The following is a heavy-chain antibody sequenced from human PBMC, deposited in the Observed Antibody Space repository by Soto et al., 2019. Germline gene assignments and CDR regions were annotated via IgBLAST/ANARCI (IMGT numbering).Heavy chain of an antibody. D-gene: IGHD2-2*01. CDR1: GYSFTSYW. J-gene: IGHJ5*02. CDR3: ARHQSFGSLPAATIWFDP. Sequence: GESLKISCKGSGYSFTSYWISWVRQMPGKGLEWMGRIDPSDSYTNYSPSFQGHVTISADKSISTAYLQWSSLKASDTAMYYCARHQSFGSLPAATIWFDPWGQGTLVTVSS. V-gene: IGHV5-10-1*01. CDR2: IDPSDSYT.